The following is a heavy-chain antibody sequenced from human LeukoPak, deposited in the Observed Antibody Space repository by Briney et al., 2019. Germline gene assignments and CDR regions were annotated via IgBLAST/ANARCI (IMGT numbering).Heavy chain of an antibody. CDR3: ASFGSGSYRAFDI. CDR2: IYYSGST. D-gene: IGHD3-10*01. Sequence: SETLSLTCTVSGGSISSYYWSWIRQPPGKGLEWIGYIYYSGSTNYNPSPKSRVTISVDTSKNQFSLKLSSVTAADTAVYYCASFGSGSYRAFDIWGQGTMVTVSS. CDR1: GGSISSYY. J-gene: IGHJ3*02. V-gene: IGHV4-59*01.